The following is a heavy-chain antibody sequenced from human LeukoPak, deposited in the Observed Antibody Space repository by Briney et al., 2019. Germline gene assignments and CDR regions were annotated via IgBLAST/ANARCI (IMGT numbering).Heavy chain of an antibody. J-gene: IGHJ4*02. CDR1: GFTFSSYR. CDR2: ISSSSSTI. D-gene: IGHD3-22*01. Sequence: GGSLRLSCAASGFTFSSYRMNWVRQAPGKGLEWVSYISSSSSTIYYADSVKGRFTISRDNSKNTLYLQMNSLRAEDTAVYYCAKDESGRAYYYDSSGYLDYWGQGTLVTVSS. V-gene: IGHV3-48*01. CDR3: AKDESGRAYYYDSSGYLDY.